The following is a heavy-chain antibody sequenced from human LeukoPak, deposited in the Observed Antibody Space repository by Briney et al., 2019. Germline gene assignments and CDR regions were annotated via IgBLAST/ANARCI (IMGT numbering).Heavy chain of an antibody. D-gene: IGHD3-10*01. CDR2: ISYDGSNK. J-gene: IGHJ4*02. V-gene: IGHV3-30*14. CDR3: ARGILWFGELLPSFDY. CDR1: GFTFSSYA. Sequence: PGRSLRLSCAASGFTFSSYAMHWVRQAPGKGLEWVAVISYDGSNKYYADSVKGRFTISRDNSKNTLYLQMNSLRAEDTAVYYCARGILWFGELLPSFDYWGQGTLVTVSS.